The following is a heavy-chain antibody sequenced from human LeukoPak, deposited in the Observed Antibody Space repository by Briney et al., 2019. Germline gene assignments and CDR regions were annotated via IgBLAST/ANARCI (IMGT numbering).Heavy chain of an antibody. J-gene: IGHJ3*01. V-gene: IGHV3-7*04. CDR2: IKRDGSEK. Sequence: GGSLRLSCAASGFTFSNYWMSWVRQAPGKGLEWVANIKRDGSEKYCVDSVKGRFSISRDNVRNVLYLQMNNLRAGDTALYYCARGDFWSGDYTDAFDVWGQGTMVTVSA. CDR3: ARGDFWSGDYTDAFDV. D-gene: IGHD3-3*01. CDR1: GFTFSNYW.